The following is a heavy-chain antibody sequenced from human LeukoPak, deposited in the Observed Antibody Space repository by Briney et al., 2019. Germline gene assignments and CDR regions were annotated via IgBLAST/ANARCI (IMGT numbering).Heavy chain of an antibody. CDR2: IYSGGGT. V-gene: IGHV3-53*01. D-gene: IGHD2-2*01. CDR1: GFTVSSNY. J-gene: IGHJ3*02. Sequence: GGSLRLSCAASGFTVSSNYMSWVRQAPGKGLGWVSIIYSGGGTFYADSVKGRFTISRDNSKNTLYLQMNSLRAEDTAVYYCARGGIVVVPPDISHHEALHIWGQGTMVTVSS. CDR3: ARGGIVVVPPDISHHEALHI.